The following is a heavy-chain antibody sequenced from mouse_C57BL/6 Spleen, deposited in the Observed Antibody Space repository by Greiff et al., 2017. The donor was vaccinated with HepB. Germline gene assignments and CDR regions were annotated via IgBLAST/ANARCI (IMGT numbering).Heavy chain of an antibody. CDR1: GYTFTSYW. CDR2: IDPSDSYT. D-gene: IGHD2-2*01. Sequence: QVHVKQPGAELVMPGASVKLSCKASGYTFTSYWMHWVKQRPGQGLEWIGEIDPSDSYTNYNQKFKGKSTLTVDKSSSTAYMQLSSLTSEDSAVYYCARESYGYDRGFDYWGQGTTLTVSS. J-gene: IGHJ2*01. CDR3: ARESYGYDRGFDY. V-gene: IGHV1-69*01.